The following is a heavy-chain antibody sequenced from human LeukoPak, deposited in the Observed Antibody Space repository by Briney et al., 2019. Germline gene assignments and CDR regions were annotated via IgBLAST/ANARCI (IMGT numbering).Heavy chain of an antibody. CDR2: IRGNNDNT. CDR1: GYIFNTYG. CDR3: VRDSAYSPDY. V-gene: IGHV1-18*03. Sequence: ASVKVSCKTSGYIFNTYGISWVRQAPGQGLEWMAWIRGNNDNTKYAQKFQGRVTLTTDASTSTAYMELRGLTSDDMAVYYCVRDSAYSPDYWGQGSLVTVSP. J-gene: IGHJ4*02. D-gene: IGHD5-12*01.